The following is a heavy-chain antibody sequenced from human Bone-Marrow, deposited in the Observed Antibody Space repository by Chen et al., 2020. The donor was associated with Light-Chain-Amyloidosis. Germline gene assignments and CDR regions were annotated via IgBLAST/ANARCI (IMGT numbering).Heavy chain of an antibody. V-gene: IGHV4-31*03. CDR2: IYYSGST. CDR3: ARRPGHIVVVTEGAFDI. J-gene: IGHJ3*02. D-gene: IGHD2-21*02. Sequence: QVQLQESGPGLVKPSQTLSLTCTVSGGSISSGGYYWSWIRQHPGKGLEWIGYIYYSGSTYYNPSLKSRVTISVDTSKNQFSLKLSSVTAADTAVYYCARRPGHIVVVTEGAFDIWAKGQWSPSLQ. CDR1: GGSISSGGYY.